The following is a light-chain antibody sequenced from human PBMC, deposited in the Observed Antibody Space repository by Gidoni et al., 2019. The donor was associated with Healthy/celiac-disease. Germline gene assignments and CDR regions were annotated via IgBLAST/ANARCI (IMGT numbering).Light chain of an antibody. CDR3: QKYNSAPFT. CDR2: AAS. Sequence: DIQMTQSLSSLSASVGDSVTLTCRASQGISNYLAWYQQKTGRVTKLLIYAASTLQSGVTSRFSGSGSGTDFTLTISSLQPEDVANYYCQKYNSAPFTGXGXTKVE. CDR1: QGISNY. V-gene: IGKV1-27*01. J-gene: IGKJ4*01.